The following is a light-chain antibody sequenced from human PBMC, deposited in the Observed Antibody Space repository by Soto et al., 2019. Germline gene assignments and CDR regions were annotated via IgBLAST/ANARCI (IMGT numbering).Light chain of an antibody. CDR3: LQYNDWPL. V-gene: IGKV3D-20*02. CDR2: DAS. Sequence: EIVLTQSPGTLSLSPGERATLSCRASQTVSSSDLAWYQQKPGQAPRLVIYDASSRATGIPDRFSGSGSETDFTLTITSLQSEDSAVYYCLQYNDWPLFGAGTKVEIK. CDR1: QTVSSSD. J-gene: IGKJ4*01.